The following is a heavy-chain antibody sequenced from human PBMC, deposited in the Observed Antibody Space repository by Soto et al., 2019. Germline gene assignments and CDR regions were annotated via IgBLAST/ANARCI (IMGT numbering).Heavy chain of an antibody. CDR3: AKDQFNYYDSSGYYYFDY. D-gene: IGHD3-22*01. V-gene: IGHV3-30*18. Sequence: GGSLRLSCAASGFTFSSYGMHWVRQAPGKGLEWVAVISYDGSNKYYADSVKGRFTISRDNSKNTLYLQMNSLRAEDTAVYYCAKDQFNYYDSSGYYYFDYWGQGTLVTVSS. J-gene: IGHJ4*02. CDR2: ISYDGSNK. CDR1: GFTFSSYG.